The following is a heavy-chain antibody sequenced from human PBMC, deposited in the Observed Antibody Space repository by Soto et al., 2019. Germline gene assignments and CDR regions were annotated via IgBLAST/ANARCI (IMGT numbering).Heavy chain of an antibody. J-gene: IGHJ6*02. V-gene: IGHV2-5*02. Sequence: QITLKESGPTLVKPTQTLTLTCTFSGFSLNTGGLGVGWIRQPPGKALEWLALIYWDDDKRYSPSLKSRLTITNDTSKNQVVLTMTNMAPVDTATYYCAHSRCGGDCLQSYSSHYYYGMDVWGQGTTVTVSS. CDR3: AHSRCGGDCLQSYSSHYYYGMDV. CDR2: IYWDDDK. CDR1: GFSLNTGGLG. D-gene: IGHD2-21*02.